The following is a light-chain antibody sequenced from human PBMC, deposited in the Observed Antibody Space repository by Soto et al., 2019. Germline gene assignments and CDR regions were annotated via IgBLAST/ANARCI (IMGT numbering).Light chain of an antibody. CDR1: QSVSSSY. CDR3: QQYGCSPI. Sequence: EIVLTQSPGTLSLSPGERATLSCRASQSVSSSYLAWYQQKPGQAPRLLIYGASSRATGIPDRFSGSGSGTDFTLTISRLETEDFAVYYCQQYGCSPIFGQGTRLEI. J-gene: IGKJ5*01. V-gene: IGKV3-20*01. CDR2: GAS.